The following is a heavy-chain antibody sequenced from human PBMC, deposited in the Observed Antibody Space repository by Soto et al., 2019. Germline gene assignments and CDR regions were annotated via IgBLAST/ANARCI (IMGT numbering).Heavy chain of an antibody. CDR2: IYWDDDK. V-gene: IGHV2-5*02. J-gene: IGHJ4*02. Sequence: SGPTLVNPTQTLTLTCTFSGFSLSTSGVGVGWIRQPPGKALEWLALIYWDDDKRYSPSLKSRLTITKDTSKNQVVLTMTNMDPVDTATYYCAHRHCSSTSCYGAYFDYWGQGTLVTVSS. CDR1: GFSLSTSGVG. CDR3: AHRHCSSTSCYGAYFDY. D-gene: IGHD2-2*01.